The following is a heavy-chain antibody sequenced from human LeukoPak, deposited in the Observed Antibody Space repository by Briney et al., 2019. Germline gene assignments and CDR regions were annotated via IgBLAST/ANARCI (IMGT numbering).Heavy chain of an antibody. CDR3: ARVQWELRGVGSYFEY. CDR1: GFTFSSYW. J-gene: IGHJ4*02. V-gene: IGHV3-7*01. CDR2: IKQDGSEK. D-gene: IGHD1-26*01. Sequence: GGSLRLSCVVSGFTFSSYWMSWVRQAPGKGLEWVANIKQDGSEKYYVDSVKGRFTMSRDNAKNSPYLQMNSLRAVDTAVYYCARVQWELRGVGSYFEYWGQGALVTVSS.